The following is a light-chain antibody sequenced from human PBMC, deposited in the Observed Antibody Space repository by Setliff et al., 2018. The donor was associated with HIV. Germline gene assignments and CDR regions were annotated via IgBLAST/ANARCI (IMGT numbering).Light chain of an antibody. J-gene: IGLJ1*01. Sequence: QSALAQPASVSGSPGQSITISCTGTSSDVGGYNYVSWYQQHPGKAPKVMIYEVSNRPSGVSNRFSGSKSGNMASLTISGLQAEDEADYHCTSYTCSYTLVFGTGTKVTVL. CDR1: SSDVGGYNY. CDR2: EVS. CDR3: TSYTCSYTLV. V-gene: IGLV2-14*01.